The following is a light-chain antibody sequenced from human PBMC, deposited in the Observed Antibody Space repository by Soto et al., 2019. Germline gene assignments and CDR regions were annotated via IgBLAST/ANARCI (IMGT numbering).Light chain of an antibody. CDR2: EVS. CDR3: SSYTSSSTPYV. CDR1: SSDDGYYNY. J-gene: IGLJ1*01. Sequence: QSVLTQPASVSGSPGQSITISCTGTSSDDGYYNYVSWYQQHPGKAPKVMIYEVSNRPSGVSDRFSGSKSGNTASLTISGLQAEDEADYYCSSYTSSSTPYVFGTGTKLTVL. V-gene: IGLV2-14*01.